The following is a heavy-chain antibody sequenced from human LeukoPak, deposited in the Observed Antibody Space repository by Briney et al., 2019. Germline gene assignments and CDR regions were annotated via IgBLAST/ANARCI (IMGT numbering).Heavy chain of an antibody. CDR3: AKAPRPPPTYYYDSSGYYPFDY. V-gene: IGHV3-23*01. D-gene: IGHD3-22*01. J-gene: IGHJ4*02. CDR1: GFTFSSYA. CDR2: ISGSGGST. Sequence: GGSLRLSCAASGFTFSSYAMSWVRQAPGKGLERVSAISGSGGSTYYADSVKGRFTIPRDNSKNTLYLQMNSLRAEDTAVYYCAKAPRPPPTYYYDSSGYYPFDYWGQGTLVTVSS.